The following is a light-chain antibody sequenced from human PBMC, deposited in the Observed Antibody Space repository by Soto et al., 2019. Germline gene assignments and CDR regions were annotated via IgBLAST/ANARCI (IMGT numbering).Light chain of an antibody. CDR2: LTS. V-gene: IGKV3D-11*03. Sequence: EIVLTQSPATLSSSPGDRVTLSCRASQGVNTRLAWYQHRPGQAPRLLIYLTSNRAAGIPARFSGSGSGTDFTLTISDVQPEDFAEYHCQQYNSWPQTFGQGTKVDIK. CDR3: QQYNSWPQT. CDR1: QGVNTR. J-gene: IGKJ1*01.